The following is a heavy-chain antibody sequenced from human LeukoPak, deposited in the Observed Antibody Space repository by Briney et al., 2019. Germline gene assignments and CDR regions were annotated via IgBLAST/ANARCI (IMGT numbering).Heavy chain of an antibody. CDR1: GFTVSGNY. J-gene: IGHJ6*03. CDR2: IYSGGTT. CDR3: ARETSQKGAHYMDV. D-gene: IGHD3-16*01. Sequence: PGGSLRLSCAVSGFTVSGNYMSWVRQAPGKGLEWVSLIYSGGTTYYADSVKGRFTISRDNSKNTLYLQMNSLRAEDTAVYYCARETSQKGAHYMDVWGKGTTVTISS. V-gene: IGHV3-53*01.